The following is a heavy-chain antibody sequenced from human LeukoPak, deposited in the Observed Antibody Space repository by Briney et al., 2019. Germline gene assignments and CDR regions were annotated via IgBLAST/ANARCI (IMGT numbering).Heavy chain of an antibody. Sequence: GESLKISCKGSGYSFTSYWIGWVRQMPGKGLEWMGIIYPGDSDTRYSPSFQGQVTISADKSISTAYLQWSSLKASDTAMYYCTRGRSGYDWETYLFDYWGQGTLVTVSS. D-gene: IGHD5-12*01. CDR2: IYPGDSDT. J-gene: IGHJ4*02. CDR3: TRGRSGYDWETYLFDY. CDR1: GYSFTSYW. V-gene: IGHV5-51*01.